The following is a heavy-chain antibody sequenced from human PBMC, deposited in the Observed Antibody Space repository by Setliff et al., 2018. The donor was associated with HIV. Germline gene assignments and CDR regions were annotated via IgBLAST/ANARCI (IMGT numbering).Heavy chain of an antibody. CDR2: IIPILGIA. D-gene: IGHD2-15*01. Sequence: SVKVSCKASGGTFSSYAISWVRQAPGQGLEWMGGIIPILGIANYAQKLQGRVTITADKSTSTAYMELSSLRSEDTAVYYCARSYCSGGSCYRFDAFDIWGQGTMVTVSS. J-gene: IGHJ3*02. CDR3: ARSYCSGGSCYRFDAFDI. V-gene: IGHV1-69*10. CDR1: GGTFSSYA.